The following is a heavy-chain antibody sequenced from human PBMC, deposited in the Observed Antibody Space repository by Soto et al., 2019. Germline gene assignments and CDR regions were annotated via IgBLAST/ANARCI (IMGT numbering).Heavy chain of an antibody. D-gene: IGHD5-12*01. J-gene: IGHJ3*02. Sequence: PSETLSLTCTVSGGSISSSSYYWGWIRQPPGKGLEWIGSIYYSGSTYYNPSLKSRVTISVDTSKNQFSLKLSSVTAADTVVFYCASGGYSGYDSDDAFDIWGQGTMVTVSS. V-gene: IGHV4-39*01. CDR3: ASGGYSGYDSDDAFDI. CDR1: GGSISSSSYY. CDR2: IYYSGST.